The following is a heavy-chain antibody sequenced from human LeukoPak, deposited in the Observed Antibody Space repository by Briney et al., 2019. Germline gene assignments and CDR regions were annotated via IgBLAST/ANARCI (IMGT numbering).Heavy chain of an antibody. CDR3: ATRPRPVTIGPFDY. V-gene: IGHV1-2*02. CDR2: VSPFTGDT. Sequence: ASVKVSCMASGYALTGNDFYWVRQAPGQGLEYMGSVSPFTGDTNYAQKFQGRVTMTRDTSRNTAYMELSGLTSDDTAMYYCATRPRPVTIGPFDYWGQGTLVTVSS. J-gene: IGHJ4*02. CDR1: GYALTGND. D-gene: IGHD2-21*02.